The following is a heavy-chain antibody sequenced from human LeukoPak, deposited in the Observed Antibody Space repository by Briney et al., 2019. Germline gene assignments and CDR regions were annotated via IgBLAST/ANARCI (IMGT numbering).Heavy chain of an antibody. D-gene: IGHD5-18*01. CDR1: GFTFSSYT. V-gene: IGHV3-21*01. Sequence: GGSLRLSCAASGFTFSSYTMKWVRQTPGKGLEWVSSIRAGGTSIYSADSVKGRFTISRDNARNSLYLQMNSLRAEDTAVYYCAREGGLQLWGFGYWGQGTLVTVSS. CDR3: AREGGLQLWGFGY. J-gene: IGHJ4*02. CDR2: IRAGGTSI.